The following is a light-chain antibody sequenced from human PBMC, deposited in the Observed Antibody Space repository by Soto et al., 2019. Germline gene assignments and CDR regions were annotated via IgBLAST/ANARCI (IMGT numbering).Light chain of an antibody. CDR3: RQRSNWPPYT. V-gene: IGKV3-11*01. J-gene: IGKJ2*01. CDR1: QSVSSY. CDR2: DAS. Sequence: EIVLTQSPATLSLSPGERATLSCRASQSVSSYLAWYQQKPGQAPRLLIYDASNRATGIPARFSGSGSGTAFTLNISSREAEDVAVYYCRQRSNWPPYTFGQGTKLEIK.